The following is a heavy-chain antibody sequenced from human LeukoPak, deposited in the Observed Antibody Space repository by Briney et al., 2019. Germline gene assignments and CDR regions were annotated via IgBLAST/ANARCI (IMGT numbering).Heavy chain of an antibody. Sequence: SETLSLTCTVSGGSISSSSYYWGWIRQPPGKGLEWIGNIYYSGSTYYNPSLKSRVTISVDTSKNQFSLKLSSVTAADTAVYYCARGGSYYYFDYWGQGTLVTVSS. V-gene: IGHV4-39*07. CDR2: IYYSGST. J-gene: IGHJ4*02. CDR3: ARGGSYYYFDY. CDR1: GGSISSSSYY. D-gene: IGHD1-26*01.